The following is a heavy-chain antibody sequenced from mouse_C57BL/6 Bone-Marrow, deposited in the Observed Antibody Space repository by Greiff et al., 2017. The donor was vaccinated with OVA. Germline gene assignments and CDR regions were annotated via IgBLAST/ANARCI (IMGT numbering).Heavy chain of an antibody. V-gene: IGHV3-3*01. D-gene: IGHD1-1*01. J-gene: IGHJ4*01. CDR3: ARDGATVVATRAMDY. CDR1: GFSINSDCY. Sequence: EVMLVESGPSLVRPSQTLSLTCTVTGFSINSDCYWIWIRQFPGNKLEYIGYTFYSGITYYNPSLESRTYITRDTSKNQFSLKLSSVTTEDTATDDGARDGATVVATRAMDYWGQGTSVTVSS. CDR2: TFYSGIT.